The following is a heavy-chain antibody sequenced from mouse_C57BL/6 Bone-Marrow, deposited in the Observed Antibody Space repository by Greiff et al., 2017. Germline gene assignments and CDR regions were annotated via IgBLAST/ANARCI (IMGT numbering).Heavy chain of an antibody. CDR2: IDPENGDT. D-gene: IGHD2-5*01. J-gene: IGHJ2*01. V-gene: IGHV14-4*01. CDR1: GFNIKDDY. CDR3: TTYYSNYSRDFDY. Sequence: VQLKESGAELVRPGASVKLSCTASGFNIKDDYMHWVKQRPEQGLEWIGWIDPENGDTEYASKFQGKATITADTSSNTAYLQLSSLTSEDTAVYYCTTYYSNYSRDFDYWGQGTTLTVSS.